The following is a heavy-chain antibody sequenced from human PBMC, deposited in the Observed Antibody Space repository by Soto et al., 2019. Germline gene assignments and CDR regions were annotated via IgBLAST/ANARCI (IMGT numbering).Heavy chain of an antibody. CDR2: INGDGTTT. Sequence: EVQLVESGGGLVQTGGSLRLSCAASGFTFNDYWVHWFRQAPGQGLVWFSRINGDGTTTNYADSVKGRFTITRNNAQNTLYPQLNRLRDDDTAVYYCARGVYPKYGQDYWGQGTLVIV. CDR3: ARGVYPKYGQDY. CDR1: GFTFNDYW. J-gene: IGHJ4*02. V-gene: IGHV3-74*01. D-gene: IGHD4-17*01.